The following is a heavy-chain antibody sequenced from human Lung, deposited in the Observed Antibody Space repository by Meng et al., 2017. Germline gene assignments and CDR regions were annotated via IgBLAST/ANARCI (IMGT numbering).Heavy chain of an antibody. J-gene: IGHJ4*02. D-gene: IGHD3-10*01. Sequence: QVQLVQSGSELKKPGASVKVSCKASGYTFTNYGMNWVRQAPGQGLEWMGWINTNTGNPTYVPGSTGRFVFSLDTSVSTAYLQINSLKAEDTAVYYCTSGGYLDYWGQGTLVTVSS. V-gene: IGHV7-4-1*02. CDR3: TSGGYLDY. CDR2: INTNTGNP. CDR1: GYTFTNYG.